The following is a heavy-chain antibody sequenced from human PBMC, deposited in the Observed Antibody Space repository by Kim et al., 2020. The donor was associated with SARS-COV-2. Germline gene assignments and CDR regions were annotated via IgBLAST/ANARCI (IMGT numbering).Heavy chain of an antibody. D-gene: IGHD1-7*01. Sequence: GGSLRLSCAASGFTFSSYAMHWVRQAPGKGLEWVAVISYDGSNKYYADSVKGRFTISRDNSKNTLYLQMNSLRAEDTAVYYCATGTALRAFDYWGQGTLVTVSS. V-gene: IGHV3-30*04. CDR2: ISYDGSNK. J-gene: IGHJ4*02. CDR1: GFTFSSYA. CDR3: ATGTALRAFDY.